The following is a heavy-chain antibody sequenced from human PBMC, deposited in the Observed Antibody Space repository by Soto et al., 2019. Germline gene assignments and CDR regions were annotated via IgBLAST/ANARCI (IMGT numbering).Heavy chain of an antibody. CDR1: GASISSGTDY. V-gene: IGHV4-31*03. CDR2: IYYTGST. Sequence: SETLSLTCTVSGASISSGTDYWSWIRQPPGKGLEWIGYIYYTGSTDSNPSLKSRVSISLDTSKNQFSLKLSSVTAADTAVYYCAGGTSAYYYSLDYWGQGTLVTSPQ. D-gene: IGHD3-22*01. CDR3: AGGTSAYYYSLDY. J-gene: IGHJ4*02.